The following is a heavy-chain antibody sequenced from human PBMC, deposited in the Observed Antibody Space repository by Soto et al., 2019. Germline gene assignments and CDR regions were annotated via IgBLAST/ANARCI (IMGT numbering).Heavy chain of an antibody. V-gene: IGHV4-39*07. CDR2: ISHSGST. J-gene: IGHJ6*02. Sequence: SETLSLTCTVSGGSISSDSYYWGWIRQSPEKGLEWIASISHSGSTNYNPSLKSRVTISVDTSKNQFSLKLSSVTAADTAVYYCARGRAYCSSTSCSWDYYYGMDVWGQGTTVTVSS. CDR3: ARGRAYCSSTSCSWDYYYGMDV. D-gene: IGHD2-2*01. CDR1: GGSISSDSYY.